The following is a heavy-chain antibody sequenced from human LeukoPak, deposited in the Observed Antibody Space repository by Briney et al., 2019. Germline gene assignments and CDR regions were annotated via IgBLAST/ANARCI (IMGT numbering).Heavy chain of an antibody. CDR3: ARAERVDDIVATRGAFDY. V-gene: IGHV4-39*07. J-gene: IGHJ4*02. CDR1: GGSISSNSYY. CDR2: IYYSGST. Sequence: PPETLSLTCTVSGGSISSNSYYWGWIRQPPGKGLEWIGSIYYSGSTYYNPSLKSRVSISVDTSKNQFSLKLSSVTAADTAVYYCARAERVDDIVATRGAFDYWGQGTLSPSPQ. D-gene: IGHD5-12*01.